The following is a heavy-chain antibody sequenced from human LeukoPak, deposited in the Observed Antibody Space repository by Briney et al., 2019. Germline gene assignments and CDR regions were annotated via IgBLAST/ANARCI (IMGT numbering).Heavy chain of an antibody. CDR2: IKEDGSEN. J-gene: IGHJ3*02. CDR1: GFTFSYYW. CDR3: ATLGDRSGSNGAFDM. D-gene: IGHD6-19*01. Sequence: GGSLRLSCAASGFTFSYYWMTWVRQAPGKGLEWVANIKEDGSENYSVDSVKGRFTISRDNAENSLYLQMSSLRAEDTAVYYCATLGDRSGSNGAFDMWGQGTMVTVSS. V-gene: IGHV3-7*01.